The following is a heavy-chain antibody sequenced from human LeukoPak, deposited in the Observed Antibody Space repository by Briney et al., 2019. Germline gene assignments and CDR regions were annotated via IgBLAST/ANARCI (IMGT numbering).Heavy chain of an antibody. J-gene: IGHJ4*02. D-gene: IGHD5-12*01. Sequence: SETLSLTCAVYGGSFSGYYWSWIRQPPGKGLEWIGEINHSGSTNYNPSLKSRVTISVDTSKNQFSLKLGSVTAADTAVYYCARGGWIRNYFDYWGQGTLVTVSS. CDR2: INHSGST. CDR3: ARGGWIRNYFDY. CDR1: GGSFSGYY. V-gene: IGHV4-34*01.